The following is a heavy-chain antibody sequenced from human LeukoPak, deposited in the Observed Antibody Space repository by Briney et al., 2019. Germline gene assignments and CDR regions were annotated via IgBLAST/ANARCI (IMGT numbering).Heavy chain of an antibody. V-gene: IGHV4-59*01. CDR1: GGSISSYY. D-gene: IGHD4-17*01. CDR2: IYYSGST. Sequence: SETLSLTCTVSGGSISSYYWSWLRQPPGKGLEWIGYIYYSGSTNYNPSLKSRVTISVDTSKNQFSLKLSSVTAADTAVYYCARIYGDYRMDVWGQGTTVTVSS. J-gene: IGHJ6*02. CDR3: ARIYGDYRMDV.